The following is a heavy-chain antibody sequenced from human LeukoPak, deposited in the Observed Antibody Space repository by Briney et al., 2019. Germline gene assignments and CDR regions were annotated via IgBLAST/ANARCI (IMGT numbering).Heavy chain of an antibody. CDR1: GGTFSSHA. CDR2: LIPVFGTT. Sequence: ASVKVSCKASGGTFSSHAISWVRQAPGQGLEWGGGLIPVFGTTNYAEKFQGRVTITADESTRTSYMALSSLKSDDPAVSYCARGKSGYDYGLDHWGQGILVIVSS. J-gene: IGHJ5*02. CDR3: ARGKSGYDYGLDH. D-gene: IGHD5-12*01. V-gene: IGHV1-69*13.